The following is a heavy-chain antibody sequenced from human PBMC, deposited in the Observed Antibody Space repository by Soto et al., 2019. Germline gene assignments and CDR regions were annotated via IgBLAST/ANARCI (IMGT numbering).Heavy chain of an antibody. J-gene: IGHJ3*02. Sequence: GGSLRLSCAASGFTFSSYAMHWVRQAPGKGLEWVAVISYDGSNKYYADSVKGRFTISRDNSKNTLYLQMNSLRAEDTAVYYCARRLERRGAFDIWGQGTMVTVSS. D-gene: IGHD1-1*01. CDR1: GFTFSSYA. CDR3: ARRLERRGAFDI. CDR2: ISYDGSNK. V-gene: IGHV3-30-3*01.